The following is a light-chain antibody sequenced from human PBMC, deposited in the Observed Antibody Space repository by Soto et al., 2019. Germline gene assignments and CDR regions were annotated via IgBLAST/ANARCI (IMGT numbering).Light chain of an antibody. CDR3: QHYDRSLQFT. CDR2: GAS. CDR1: QSVSSDY. J-gene: IGKJ3*01. Sequence: EILLTQSPGTLSLSPGERATLSCRASQSVSSDYLAWYQLKPGQAPRLLIYGASSRATGIPDRFSGSGSGTDFTLTISRLEPEDFAVYCCQHYDRSLQFTFGPGTKVDIK. V-gene: IGKV3-20*01.